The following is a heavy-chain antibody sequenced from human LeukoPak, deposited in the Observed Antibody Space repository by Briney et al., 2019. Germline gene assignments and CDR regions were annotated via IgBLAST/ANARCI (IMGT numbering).Heavy chain of an antibody. CDR3: ARDRYYDISDYMDV. CDR2: INPSGGST. CDR1: GYTFTSYY. Sequence: ASVKVSCKASGYTFTSYYMHWVRQAPGQGLEWMGIINPSGGSTSYAQKFQGRVTMTRDTSISTAYMELSRLRSDDTAVYYCARDRYYDISDYMDVWGKGTTVTVSS. V-gene: IGHV1-46*01. D-gene: IGHD3-9*01. J-gene: IGHJ6*03.